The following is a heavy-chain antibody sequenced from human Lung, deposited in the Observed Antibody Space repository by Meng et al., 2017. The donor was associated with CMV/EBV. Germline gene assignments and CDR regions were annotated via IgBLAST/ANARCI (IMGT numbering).Heavy chain of an antibody. J-gene: IGHJ4*02. CDR3: ARDHSPTWYYFDY. CDR2: ISHEGNNE. D-gene: IGHD6-13*01. V-gene: IGHV3-30*04. Sequence: GESXKISCAVSGFSFSTYAMHWVRQAPGKGLEWVALISHEGNNEYYADSVKGRFTISRDNSKNTLYLQMNSLRLEDTAVYYCARDHSPTWYYFDYWGQGTLVTVSS. CDR1: GFSFSTYA.